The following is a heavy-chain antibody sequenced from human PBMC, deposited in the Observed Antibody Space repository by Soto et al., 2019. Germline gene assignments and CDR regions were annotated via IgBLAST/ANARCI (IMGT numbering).Heavy chain of an antibody. J-gene: IGHJ4*02. Sequence: GGSLRLSCAASGFIFSSYGMHWVRQAPGKGLEWAAVISYDGSNKYYADSVKGRFTISRDNSKNTLYLQMNSLRAEDTAVYYCSSVITPEYYFDYWGQGTLVTVSS. D-gene: IGHD3-22*01. CDR2: ISYDGSNK. V-gene: IGHV3-30*03. CDR1: GFIFSSYG. CDR3: SSVITPEYYFDY.